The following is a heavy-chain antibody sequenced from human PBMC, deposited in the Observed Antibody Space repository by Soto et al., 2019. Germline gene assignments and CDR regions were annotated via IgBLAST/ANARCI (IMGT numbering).Heavy chain of an antibody. D-gene: IGHD2-15*01. CDR2: IYYSGST. J-gene: IGHJ5*02. Sequence: QVQLQESGPGLVKPSQTLSLTCTVSGGSISSGGYYWSWIRQHPGKGREWIGYIYYSGSTYYNPCLKSRVTISVDTSKNQFSLKLSSVTAADTAVYYCARTVFPNCSGGSCYVGGWFDPWGQGTLVTVSS. V-gene: IGHV4-31*03. CDR3: ARTVFPNCSGGSCYVGGWFDP. CDR1: GGSISSGGYY.